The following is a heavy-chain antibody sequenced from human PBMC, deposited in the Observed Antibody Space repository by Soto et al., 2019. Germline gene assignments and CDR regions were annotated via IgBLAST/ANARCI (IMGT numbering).Heavy chain of an antibody. V-gene: IGHV5-51*01. CDR1: GYSFTSYW. D-gene: IGHD3-22*01. CDR2: IYPGDSDT. J-gene: IGHJ4*02. CDR3: ARLREVVVITLPGYFDY. Sequence: GESLKISCKGSGYSFTSYWIGWVRQMPGKGLEWMGIIYPGDSDTRYSPSFQGQVTTSADKSISTAYLQWGSLKASDTAMYYCARLREVVVITLPGYFDYWGQGTLVTVSS.